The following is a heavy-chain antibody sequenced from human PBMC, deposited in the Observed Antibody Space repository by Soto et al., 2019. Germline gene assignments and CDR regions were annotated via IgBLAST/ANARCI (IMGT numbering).Heavy chain of an antibody. CDR3: ARGQRFSDSFDP. CDR2: IYSSGGT. CDR1: GFAISGYF. D-gene: IGHD3-3*01. Sequence: GSLRLSCAASGFAISGYFWTWIRQPAGKGLEWIGRIYSSGGTKYNPSLKSRVDMSLDMSKNQFSLRLNSVTAADTAVYYCARGQRFSDSFDPWGQGTLVTVSS. V-gene: IGHV4-4*07. J-gene: IGHJ5*02.